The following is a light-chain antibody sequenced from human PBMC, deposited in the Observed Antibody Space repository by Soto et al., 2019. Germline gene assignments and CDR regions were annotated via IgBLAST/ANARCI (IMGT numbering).Light chain of an antibody. CDR1: QTLLNSNGYNY. CDR2: LGS. V-gene: IGKV2-28*01. CDR3: MQALQSPRT. Sequence: DVVMTQAPLSLPVTPGEPASISCRSSQTLLNSNGYNYLDWYMQRPGQAPRLLIFLGSNSASGVPDRFSGSGSGTDFTLKISRVEAEDVGVYYWMQALQSPRTFGKGTKLEIK. J-gene: IGKJ2*02.